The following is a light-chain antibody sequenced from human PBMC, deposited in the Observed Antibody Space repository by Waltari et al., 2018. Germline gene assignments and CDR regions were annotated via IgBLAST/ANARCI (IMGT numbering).Light chain of an antibody. CDR1: QSPMHSNGNTY. J-gene: IGKJ1*01. Sequence: DIVMTQTPLSAPVTLGQPASISCRCSQSPMHSNGNTYLTWLQQRPGQPPRPLMYEISKRFSAVPDRFSGSGAGTVFTLIIGRVEEEDVGVYYCMQAAQFPWTFGQGTKVEIK. CDR2: EIS. CDR3: MQAAQFPWT. V-gene: IGKV2-24*01.